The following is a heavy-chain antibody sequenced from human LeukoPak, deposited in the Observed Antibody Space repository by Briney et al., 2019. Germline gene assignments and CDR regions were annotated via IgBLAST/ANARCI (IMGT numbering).Heavy chain of an antibody. CDR3: ASVAGYYDSSGSPDFDY. D-gene: IGHD3-22*01. Sequence: ASVKVSCKASGYTFTSYYMHWVRQAPGQGLEWMGIINPSGGSTSYAQKFQGRVTMTRETSTSTVYMELRSLRSEDTAVYYCASVAGYYDSSGSPDFDYWGQGTLVTVSS. J-gene: IGHJ4*02. V-gene: IGHV1-46*01. CDR1: GYTFTSYY. CDR2: INPSGGST.